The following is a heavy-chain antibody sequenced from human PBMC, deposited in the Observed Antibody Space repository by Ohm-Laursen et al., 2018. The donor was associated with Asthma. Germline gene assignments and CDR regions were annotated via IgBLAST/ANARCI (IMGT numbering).Heavy chain of an antibody. CDR3: ARAGDSSGYPDYYYGMDV. J-gene: IGHJ6*02. Sequence: SVKVSCKASGYTFTSYGISWVRQAPGQGLEWMGGISAYNGNTNYAQKLQGRVTMTTDTSTSTAYMELRSLRSDDTAVYYCARAGDSSGYPDYYYGMDVWGQGTTVTVSS. V-gene: IGHV1-18*04. CDR2: ISAYNGNT. CDR1: GYTFTSYG. D-gene: IGHD3-22*01.